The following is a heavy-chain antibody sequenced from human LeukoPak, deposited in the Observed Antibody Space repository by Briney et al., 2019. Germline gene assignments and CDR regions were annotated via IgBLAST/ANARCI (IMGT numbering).Heavy chain of an antibody. D-gene: IGHD2-2*01. CDR1: GGSFSGYY. J-gene: IGHJ5*02. V-gene: IGHV4-34*01. CDR3: ARSGYCSSTSCRKNWFDP. CDR2: INHSGST. Sequence: SETLSLTCAVYGGSFSGYYWSWIRQPPGKGLEWIGEINHSGSTNYNPSLKSRVTMSVDTSKNQFSLKLSSVTAADTAVYYCARSGYCSSTSCRKNWFDPWGQGTLVTVSS.